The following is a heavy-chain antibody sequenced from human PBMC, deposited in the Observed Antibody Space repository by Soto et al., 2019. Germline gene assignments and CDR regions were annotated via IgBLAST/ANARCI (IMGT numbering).Heavy chain of an antibody. CDR1: GFFFGDYA. Sequence: GGAPRLSFAASGFFFGDYALPLVRPAPGKGLEWVSAISWNSGNIGYADSVKGRFTISRDNAKNSLYLQMNSLRTEDTAFYFCAKDMRSSQGGSYAAELWGQGTLVTVSS. J-gene: IGHJ4*02. V-gene: IGHV3-9*01. CDR2: ISWNSGNI. D-gene: IGHD3-10*01. CDR3: AKDMRSSQGGSYAAEL.